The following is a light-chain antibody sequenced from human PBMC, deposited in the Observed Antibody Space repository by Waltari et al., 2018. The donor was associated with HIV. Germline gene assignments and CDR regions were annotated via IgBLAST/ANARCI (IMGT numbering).Light chain of an antibody. Sequence: DIQMTQSPSSLSASARDRVTITCQATQDISYYLKWYQQKPGEAPRLLIYDASRLRTGVPSRFSGGGSGTHFTLTISSLQPEDIATYYCQQYHSQFSFGPGTKVDIK. CDR3: QQYHSQFS. V-gene: IGKV1-33*01. CDR1: QDISYY. CDR2: DAS. J-gene: IGKJ3*01.